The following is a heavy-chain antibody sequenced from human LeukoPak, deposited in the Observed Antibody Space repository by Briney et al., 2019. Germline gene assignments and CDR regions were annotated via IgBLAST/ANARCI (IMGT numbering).Heavy chain of an antibody. CDR3: AKEGPLLWFGELLGPYGMDV. Sequence: GGSLRLSCAASGFTFSSYAMSWVRQAPGKGLEWVSAISGSGGSTYYADSVKGRFTISRDNSKNTLHLQMNSLRAEDTAVYYCAKEGPLLWFGELLGPYGMDVWGQGTMVTVSS. CDR2: ISGSGGST. V-gene: IGHV3-23*01. J-gene: IGHJ6*02. CDR1: GFTFSSYA. D-gene: IGHD3-10*01.